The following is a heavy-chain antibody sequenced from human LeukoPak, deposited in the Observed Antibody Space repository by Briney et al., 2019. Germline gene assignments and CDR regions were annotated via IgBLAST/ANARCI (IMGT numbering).Heavy chain of an antibody. Sequence: GGSLRLSCAASGFTVSRNYMGWVRQAPGKGLQWVSVIYSGAGTYYADSVKGRFTISRDNSKNTLYLQMSSLRAEDTAVYYCAREFYDILTGYQDVFDVWGQGTMVTVSS. V-gene: IGHV3-66*02. J-gene: IGHJ3*01. D-gene: IGHD3-9*01. CDR2: IYSGAGT. CDR1: GFTVSRNY. CDR3: AREFYDILTGYQDVFDV.